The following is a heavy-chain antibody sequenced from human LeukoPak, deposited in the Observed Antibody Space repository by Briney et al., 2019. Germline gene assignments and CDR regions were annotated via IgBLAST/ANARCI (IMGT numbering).Heavy chain of an antibody. Sequence: LETLSLTCTVSGDSISSGPYYWGWIRQPPGKGLEWIGNIYYGENTYYNPSLKSRVTISIDTSNNQFYLKLSSLTAADTAVYYCARRDDSSGYHKIFDYWGQGTLVTVSS. D-gene: IGHD3-22*01. V-gene: IGHV4-39*01. J-gene: IGHJ4*02. CDR1: GDSISSGPYY. CDR3: ARRDDSSGYHKIFDY. CDR2: IYYGENT.